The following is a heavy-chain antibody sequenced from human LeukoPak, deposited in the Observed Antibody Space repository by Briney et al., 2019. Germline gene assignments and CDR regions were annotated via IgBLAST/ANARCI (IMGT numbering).Heavy chain of an antibody. D-gene: IGHD3-22*01. CDR3: ARDRFDGDYVFDGSGYSLDY. CDR2: IIPIFGTA. CDR1: GGTFISYA. Sequence: GASVKVSCKASGGTFISYAISWVRQAPGQGLEWMGGIIPIFGTANYAQKFQGRVTITADESTSTAYMELSSLRSEDTAVYFCARDRFDGDYVFDGSGYSLDYWGQGTLVTVSS. J-gene: IGHJ4*02. V-gene: IGHV1-69*13.